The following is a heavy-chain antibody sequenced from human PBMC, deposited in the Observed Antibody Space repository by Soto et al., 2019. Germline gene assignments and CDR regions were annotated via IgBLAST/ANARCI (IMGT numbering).Heavy chain of an antibody. CDR1: GYTFTGHY. CDR2: IGPASGDT. D-gene: IGHD3-10*01. V-gene: IGHV1-2*02. J-gene: IGHJ4*02. CDR3: GRGRSGQLVVFY. Sequence: ASVKVSCKASGYTFTGHYIHWVRQAPGQGPEWMGEIGPASGDTSYAQKFQGRVTMTRDTSITTVYMELNNLSPDDTAVYYCGRGRSGQLVVFYWGQGTPVPVSS.